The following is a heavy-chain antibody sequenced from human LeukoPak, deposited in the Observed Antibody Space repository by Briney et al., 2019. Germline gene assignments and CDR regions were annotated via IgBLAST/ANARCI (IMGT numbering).Heavy chain of an antibody. CDR1: GFTFSSYG. D-gene: IGHD4-23*01. V-gene: IGHV3-7*01. J-gene: IGHJ4*02. CDR2: IKQDGREK. Sequence: GGTLRLSCAASGFTFSSYGMSWVRQAPGKGLEWVANIKQDGREKYYVDSVKGRFTISRDNAKNSLCLQMNSLRAEDTAVYYCAKDQTPYSWGQGTLITVSS. CDR3: AKDQTPYS.